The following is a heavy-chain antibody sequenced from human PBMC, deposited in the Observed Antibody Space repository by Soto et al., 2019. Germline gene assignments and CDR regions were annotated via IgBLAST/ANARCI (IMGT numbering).Heavy chain of an antibody. D-gene: IGHD2-15*01. CDR2: ITGSGGST. CDR1: GFTFSSYD. Sequence: EVQLLESWGGLVQPGGSLRLSCAASGFTFSSYDMSWVRQAPGKGLVWVSAITGSGGSTYYADSLKGRFTISRDNSKNTLYLQMNSLRADDTAAYYCAKGRPRNCVGICSNWFDPWGQGTLVTVSS. V-gene: IGHV3-23*01. J-gene: IGHJ5*02. CDR3: AKGRPRNCVGICSNWFDP.